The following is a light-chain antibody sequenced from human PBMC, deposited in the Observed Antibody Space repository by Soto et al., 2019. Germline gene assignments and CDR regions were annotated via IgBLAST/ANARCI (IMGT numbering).Light chain of an antibody. CDR1: QTVSNN. Sequence: EILMTQSPDTLSVSPGERATLSCRASQTVSNNLAWFQQKPGQAPRLLIYDASTRATGVPARFSGGGSGTDFTLTITTLQSEDFAVYYCQHYNDWPPWAFGQGTKVDIK. J-gene: IGKJ1*01. V-gene: IGKV3-15*01. CDR3: QHYNDWPPWA. CDR2: DAS.